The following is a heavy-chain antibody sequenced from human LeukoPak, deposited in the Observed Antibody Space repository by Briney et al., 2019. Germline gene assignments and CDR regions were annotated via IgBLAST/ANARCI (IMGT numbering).Heavy chain of an antibody. D-gene: IGHD5-24*01. J-gene: IGHJ4*02. Sequence: GGSLRLSCAASGFTFSSYWMSWVRQAPGKGLEWVANIKQDGSEKYYVDSVKGRFTISRDNAKNSLYLQMNSLRAEDTAVYYCARSSEEVRWLQFSPFDYWGQGTLVTVSS. CDR1: GFTFSSYW. CDR2: IKQDGSEK. CDR3: ARSSEEVRWLQFSPFDY. V-gene: IGHV3-7*03.